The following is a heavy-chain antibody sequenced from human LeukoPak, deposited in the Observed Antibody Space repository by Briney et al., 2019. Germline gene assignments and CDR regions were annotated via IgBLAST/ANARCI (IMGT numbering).Heavy chain of an antibody. D-gene: IGHD2-2*01. Sequence: PGGSLRLSCAASGFTFSSYGMHWVRQAPGKGLEWVAVIWYDGSNKYYADSVKGRFTISRDNSKNTLYLQMNSLRAEDTAVYYCARTLYDADIVVVPAAMPGYDYWGQGTLVTASS. J-gene: IGHJ4*02. CDR2: IWYDGSNK. CDR1: GFTFSSYG. CDR3: ARTLYDADIVVVPAAMPGYDY. V-gene: IGHV3-33*01.